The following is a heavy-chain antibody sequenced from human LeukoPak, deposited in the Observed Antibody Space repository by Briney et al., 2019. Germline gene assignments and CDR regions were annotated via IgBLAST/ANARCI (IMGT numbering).Heavy chain of an antibody. J-gene: IGHJ5*02. CDR2: ISSSSSYI. D-gene: IGHD3-10*01. V-gene: IGHV3-21*01. CDR1: GFTFSSYG. CDR3: ARLEGSGKSGWFDP. Sequence: GSLRLSCAASGFTFSSYGMHWVRQAPGKGLEWVSSISSSSSYIYYADSVKGRFTISRDNAKNSLYLQMNSLRAEDTAVYYCARLEGSGKSGWFDPWGQGTLVTVSS.